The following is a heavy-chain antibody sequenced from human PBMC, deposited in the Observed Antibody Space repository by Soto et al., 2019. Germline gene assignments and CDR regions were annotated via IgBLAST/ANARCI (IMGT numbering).Heavy chain of an antibody. J-gene: IGHJ6*02. Sequence: GGSLRLSCAASGLAFNSYAMHWVRQAPGKGLEWVAVISYDGSKTFYADSVKGRLTISRDNSKNTLYLQMNSLRAEDTAVYYCAAIKQLTYYYGLDVWGQGTTVTVSS. CDR1: GLAFNSYA. CDR2: ISYDGSKT. D-gene: IGHD1-1*01. V-gene: IGHV3-30-3*01. CDR3: AAIKQLTYYYGLDV.